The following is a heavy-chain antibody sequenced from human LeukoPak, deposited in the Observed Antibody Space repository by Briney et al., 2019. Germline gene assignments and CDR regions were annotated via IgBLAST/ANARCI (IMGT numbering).Heavy chain of an antibody. CDR1: GFTFSSYA. CDR2: IYSGGST. D-gene: IGHD3-22*01. J-gene: IGHJ4*02. V-gene: IGHV3-66*01. CDR3: AKDSSVYHYDSRSLDY. Sequence: PGGALRLSCAASGFTFSSYAMSWVRPAPGKGLEGVSLIYSGGSTYYADSVKGRFTISRDNSKNTLYLQMNSLRAKDTAVYYCAKDSSVYHYDSRSLDYWGLGTLVTVSS.